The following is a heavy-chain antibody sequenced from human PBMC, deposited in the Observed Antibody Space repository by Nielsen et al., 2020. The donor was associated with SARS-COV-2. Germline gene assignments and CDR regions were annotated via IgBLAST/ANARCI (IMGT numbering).Heavy chain of an antibody. CDR1: GFPFSSYE. Sequence: GESLKISCAASGFPFSSYEMNWVRQAPGKGLEWVSYISSSGSIIHYADSVKGRFTISRDNAKNSLSLQMNSLRAEDTAVYYCARESVTGTDAFDIWGQGTVVTVSS. CDR2: ISSSGSII. J-gene: IGHJ3*02. V-gene: IGHV3-48*03. D-gene: IGHD6-19*01. CDR3: ARESVTGTDAFDI.